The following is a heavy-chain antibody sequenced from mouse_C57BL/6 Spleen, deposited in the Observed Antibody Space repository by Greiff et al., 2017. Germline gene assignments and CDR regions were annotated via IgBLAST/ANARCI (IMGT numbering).Heavy chain of an antibody. CDR2: ISDGGSYT. V-gene: IGHV5-4*03. CDR1: GFTFSSYA. Sequence: EVKLVESGGGLVKPGGSLKLSCAASGFTFSSYAMSWVRQTPEKRLEWVATISDGGSYTYYPDNVKGRFTISRDNAKNNLYLQMSHLKSEDTAMYYCARGGDGSFAYWGQGTLVTVSA. CDR3: ARGGDGSFAY. J-gene: IGHJ3*01. D-gene: IGHD3-3*01.